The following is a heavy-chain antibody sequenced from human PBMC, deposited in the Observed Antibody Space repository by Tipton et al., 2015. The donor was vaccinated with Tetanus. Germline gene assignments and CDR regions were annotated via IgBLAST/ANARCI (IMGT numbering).Heavy chain of an antibody. J-gene: IGHJ4*02. CDR1: GDYLSDYY. D-gene: IGHD3-22*01. CDR3: ACGSGYFDSSYHSPLDF. Sequence: TLSLTCGVFGDYLSDYYWTWVRQPPGKGLEWIGEIHRGGSTNYNPSLKSRVTISVDSSTSQFSLRLASVTAADTAVYYCACGSGYFDSSYHSPLDFWGRGTLVTVSS. V-gene: IGHV4-34*06. CDR2: IHRGGST.